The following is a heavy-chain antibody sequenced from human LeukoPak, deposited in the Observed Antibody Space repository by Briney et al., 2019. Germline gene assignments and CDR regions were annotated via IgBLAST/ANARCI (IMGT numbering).Heavy chain of an antibody. D-gene: IGHD2/OR15-2a*01. Sequence: VASVTVSCKASGYTFTGYYMHWVRQAPGQGLEWMGWINPNSGGTNYAQKFQGRVTMTRDTSISTAYMELSRLGSDDTAVYYCARRIIRGGGMDVWGQGTTVTVSS. CDR1: GYTFTGYY. CDR2: INPNSGGT. V-gene: IGHV1-2*02. CDR3: ARRIIRGGGMDV. J-gene: IGHJ6*02.